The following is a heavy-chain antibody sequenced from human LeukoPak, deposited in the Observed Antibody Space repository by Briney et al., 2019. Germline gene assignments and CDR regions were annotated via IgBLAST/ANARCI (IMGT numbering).Heavy chain of an antibody. CDR3: ASSGTYSFLFDY. D-gene: IGHD1-26*01. CDR1: GYAFTGYY. Sequence: ASVKVSCKASGYAFTGYYMHWVRQAPGQGLQWMGWINPNSGATNYAQNFQGRVTMTRDTSISTAYMALNRLRFDDTAVYYCASSGTYSFLFDYWGQGTLVTVSS. CDR2: INPNSGAT. V-gene: IGHV1-2*02. J-gene: IGHJ4*02.